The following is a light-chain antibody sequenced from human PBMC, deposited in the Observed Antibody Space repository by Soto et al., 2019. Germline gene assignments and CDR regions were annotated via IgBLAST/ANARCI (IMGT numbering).Light chain of an antibody. Sequence: DIQMTQSPSSVSASVGDRVTISCQASQGISRSLAWYQQKPGKAPKLLIYAASSLQSGVPSRFSGSGFGTDFTLTISSLQPEDSAIYYCQPADTFPITFGQGTRLEI. J-gene: IGKJ5*01. CDR1: QGISRS. V-gene: IGKV1D-12*01. CDR3: QPADTFPIT. CDR2: AAS.